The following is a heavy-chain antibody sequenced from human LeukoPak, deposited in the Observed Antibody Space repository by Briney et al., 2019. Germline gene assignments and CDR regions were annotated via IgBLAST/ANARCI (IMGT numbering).Heavy chain of an antibody. Sequence: ASVTVSCKVSGHTLSDLTMHWVRQPPGKGLEWMGGFDPGNGEIIYAQKFQGRVTMTEDASTDTAYMELSSLKSEDTAVYYCAAGGLYDLLPYWGQGTLVTVSS. J-gene: IGHJ4*02. V-gene: IGHV1-24*01. D-gene: IGHD3-3*01. CDR1: GHTLSDLT. CDR3: AAGGLYDLLPY. CDR2: FDPGNGEI.